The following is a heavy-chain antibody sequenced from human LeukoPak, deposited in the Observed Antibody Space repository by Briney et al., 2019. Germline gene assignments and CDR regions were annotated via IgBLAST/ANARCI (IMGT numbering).Heavy chain of an antibody. V-gene: IGHV1-69*05. CDR1: GGTFSSYA. CDR2: IIPIFGTA. Sequence: ASVKVSCKASGGTFSSYAISWVRQAHGQGLEWMGGIIPIFGTANYAQKFQGRVTITTDESTSTAYMELSSLRSEDTAVYYCARERGVGVAKEKKQPNEYYFDYWGQGTLVTVSS. D-gene: IGHD3-3*01. J-gene: IGHJ4*02. CDR3: ARERGVGVAKEKKQPNEYYFDY.